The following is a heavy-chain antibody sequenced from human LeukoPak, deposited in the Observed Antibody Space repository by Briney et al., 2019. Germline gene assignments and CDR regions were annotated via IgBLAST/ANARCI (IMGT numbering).Heavy chain of an antibody. V-gene: IGHV3-23*01. Sequence: TGGSLRLSCAASGFSLSTYALSWVRQAPGGGLEWVAAISGSGDKIYHADSVKGRFTISKDNSENRLSVQMDSLRAEDTAVYFCAKDTTAWWYHKAYMNVWGKGTTVTVSS. D-gene: IGHD2-15*01. CDR2: ISGSGDKI. CDR1: GFSLSTYA. CDR3: AKDTTAWWYHKAYMNV. J-gene: IGHJ6*03.